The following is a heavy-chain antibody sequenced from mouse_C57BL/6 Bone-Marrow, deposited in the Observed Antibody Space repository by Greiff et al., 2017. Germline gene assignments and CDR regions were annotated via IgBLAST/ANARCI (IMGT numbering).Heavy chain of an antibody. CDR3: AREGGLLWGY. CDR1: GYTFTSYW. V-gene: IGHV1-55*01. Sequence: QVQLQQPGAELVKPGASVKMSCKASGYTFTSYWITWVKQRPGQGLEWIGDIYPGSGSTNYNEKFKSKATLTVVTSSSTAYMQLSSLTSEDSAVYYCAREGGLLWGYWGQGTTLTVSS. CDR2: IYPGSGST. J-gene: IGHJ2*01. D-gene: IGHD2-10*01.